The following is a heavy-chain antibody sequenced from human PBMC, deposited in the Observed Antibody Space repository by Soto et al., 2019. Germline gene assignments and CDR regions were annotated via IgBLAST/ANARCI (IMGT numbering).Heavy chain of an antibody. CDR1: GFNFSSYA. J-gene: IGHJ4*02. CDR2: ISASGDSS. V-gene: IGHV3-23*01. Sequence: GGSLRLSCAASGFNFSSYAMRWVRQAPGKGLEWVSAISASGDSSYYADSVKGRFTISRDNSKNTLYLQMNSLRAEDTAVYYCAKAYWYGLFDYWGQGTLVNVSS. CDR3: AKAYWYGLFDY. D-gene: IGHD2-8*02.